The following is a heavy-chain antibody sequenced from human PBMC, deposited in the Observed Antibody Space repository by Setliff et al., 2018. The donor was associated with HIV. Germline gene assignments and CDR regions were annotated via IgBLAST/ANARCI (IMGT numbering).Heavy chain of an antibody. D-gene: IGHD2-21*02. CDR1: GYSFITYW. V-gene: IGHV5-51*01. CDR2: MNPDGSNT. CDR3: AKLHDCGGDCYFDY. J-gene: IGHJ4*02. Sequence: GESLKISCKGSGYSFITYWIGWVRQRPGKGLEWMGIMNPDGSNTRYSPSFQGQVTISVDESISTAYLQWSSLKASDTAIYYCAKLHDCGGDCYFDYWGQGTMVTVSS.